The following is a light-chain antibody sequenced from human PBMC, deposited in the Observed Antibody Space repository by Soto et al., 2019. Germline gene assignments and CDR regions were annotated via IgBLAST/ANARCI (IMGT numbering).Light chain of an antibody. CDR2: GAS. CDR1: QTISTN. CDR3: QQSYSLPPT. V-gene: IGKV1-39*01. Sequence: DIQMTQSPSSLSASVGDRVTITCRSSQTISTNLNWYQQKAGKAPKLLIYGASSLQSGVPSRFSGSGSGTRFTLTLSSMPTEDFANYYCQQSYSLPPTFGPGTNLDIK. J-gene: IGKJ1*01.